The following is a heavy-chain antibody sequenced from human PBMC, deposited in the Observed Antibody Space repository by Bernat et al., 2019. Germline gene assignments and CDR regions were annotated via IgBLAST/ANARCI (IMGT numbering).Heavy chain of an antibody. CDR1: GFTFSSYG. Sequence: QVQLVESGGGVVQPGRSLRLSCAASGFTFSSYGMHWVRPAPGKGLEWVAVIWYDGSNKYYADSVKGRFTIPRDNSKNTLYLQMNSLRAEDTAVYYCARGGSSSWYDAFDIWGQGTMVTVSS. D-gene: IGHD6-13*01. CDR2: IWYDGSNK. CDR3: ARGGSSSWYDAFDI. V-gene: IGHV3-33*01. J-gene: IGHJ3*02.